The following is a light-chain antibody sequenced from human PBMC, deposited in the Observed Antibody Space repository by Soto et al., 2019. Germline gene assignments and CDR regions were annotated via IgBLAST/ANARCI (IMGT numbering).Light chain of an antibody. CDR2: EVS. CDR1: SSDVGGYNY. Sequence: QSVLTQPASVSGSPGQSITISCTGTSSDVGGYNYVSWYQQHPGKAPKLMIYEVSNRPSGVSNPFSGSKSGNTASLTISGLQAEDEADYYCSSYTSSSTPYVFGTGTKVTVL. V-gene: IGLV2-14*01. J-gene: IGLJ1*01. CDR3: SSYTSSSTPYV.